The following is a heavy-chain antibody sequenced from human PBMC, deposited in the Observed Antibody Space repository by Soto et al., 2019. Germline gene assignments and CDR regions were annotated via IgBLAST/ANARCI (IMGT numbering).Heavy chain of an antibody. V-gene: IGHV3-15*07. J-gene: IGHJ4*02. CDR1: GFTFSNAW. Sequence: GGSLRLSCAASGFTFSNAWMNWVRQAPGKGLEWVGRIKSKTDGGTTDYAAPVKGRFTISRYDSKNTLYLQMNSLKTEDTAVYYCTTDPVTMIVVVPSSGWGQGTLVTVSS. D-gene: IGHD3-22*01. CDR2: IKSKTDGGTT. CDR3: TTDPVTMIVVVPSSG.